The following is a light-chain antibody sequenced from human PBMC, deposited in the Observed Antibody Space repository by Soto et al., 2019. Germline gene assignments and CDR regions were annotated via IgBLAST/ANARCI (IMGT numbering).Light chain of an antibody. CDR2: GVS. CDR3: QQYGNSPT. J-gene: IGKJ1*01. V-gene: IGKV3-20*01. Sequence: EIVLTQSPGTLSLSPGERATLSCRASQSVSSSYLAWYQQKPGQAPRLLMYGVSSRATGIPDRFSVSGSGTDFTLTISRLEPEDFAVYYCQQYGNSPTFGQGTKVDIK. CDR1: QSVSSSY.